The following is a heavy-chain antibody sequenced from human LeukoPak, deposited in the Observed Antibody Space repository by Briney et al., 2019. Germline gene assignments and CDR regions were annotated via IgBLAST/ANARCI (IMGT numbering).Heavy chain of an antibody. CDR3: ASTMVRGVP. Sequence: GGSLRLSCTASGFTFGDYSMSWVRQAPGKGLVWVSRIKSDGSSTSYADSVKGRFTISRDNAKNTLYLQMNSLRAEDTAVYYCASTMVRGVPWGQGTLVTVSS. D-gene: IGHD3-10*01. CDR1: GFTFGDYS. CDR2: IKSDGSST. J-gene: IGHJ5*02. V-gene: IGHV3-74*01.